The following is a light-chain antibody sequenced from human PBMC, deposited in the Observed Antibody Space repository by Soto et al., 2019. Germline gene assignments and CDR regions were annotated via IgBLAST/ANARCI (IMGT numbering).Light chain of an antibody. Sequence: DIQMTQSPSSLSASVGDRVTITCRASQGISNYLAWYQQKPGKVPQLLIYAASTLPSGVPSWFSGSGSGTDFTLTSSRLQHEDVATYYCQQYNDAPWTFGPGTKVEIK. CDR1: QGISNY. CDR2: AAS. CDR3: QQYNDAPWT. J-gene: IGKJ1*01. V-gene: IGKV1-27*01.